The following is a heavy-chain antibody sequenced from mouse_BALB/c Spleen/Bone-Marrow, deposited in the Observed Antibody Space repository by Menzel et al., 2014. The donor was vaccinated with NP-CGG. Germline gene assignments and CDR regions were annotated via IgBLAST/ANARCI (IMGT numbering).Heavy chain of an antibody. V-gene: IGHV1-26*01. J-gene: IGHJ4*01. CDR1: GYSFTGYY. CDR3: ARSRYVPMDY. Sequence: VQLQQPGPELVKPGASVKISCKASGYSFTGYYMYWVKQSHVKSLEWIGRINPFIGATSYSQNFKDKASLTVDKSSSTAYMELHSLTFEDSAVYYCARSRYVPMDYWGQGTSVTVSS. D-gene: IGHD2-12*01. CDR2: INPFIGAT.